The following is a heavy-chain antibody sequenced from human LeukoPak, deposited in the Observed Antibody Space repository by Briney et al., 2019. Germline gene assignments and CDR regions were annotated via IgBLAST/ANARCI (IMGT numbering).Heavy chain of an antibody. CDR2: ISYDGGNK. CDR3: AKDAIVGATGDY. CDR1: GFTFSSYG. D-gene: IGHD1-26*01. J-gene: IGHJ4*02. V-gene: IGHV3-30*18. Sequence: GTSLRLSCAASGFTFSSYGMHWVRQAPGKGLEWVALISYDGGNKYYSDSVKGRFTISRDNSKNTLYLQMNSLRAEDTAVYYCAKDAIVGATGDYWGQGTLVTVSS.